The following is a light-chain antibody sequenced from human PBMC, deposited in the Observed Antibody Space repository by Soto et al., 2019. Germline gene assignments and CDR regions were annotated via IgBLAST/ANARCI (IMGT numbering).Light chain of an antibody. V-gene: IGKV1-39*01. CDR2: AAS. CDR3: QQSFGITWT. J-gene: IGKJ1*01. CDR1: QSISTY. Sequence: DVRMTQSPSSLSASVGDSVTITCRASQSISTYLNWYQQKPGRAPKVVIYAASNLQSGVPSRFSGSGSGTDFTLTIRGLQPGDSATYFCQQSFGITWTFGQGTKLEIK.